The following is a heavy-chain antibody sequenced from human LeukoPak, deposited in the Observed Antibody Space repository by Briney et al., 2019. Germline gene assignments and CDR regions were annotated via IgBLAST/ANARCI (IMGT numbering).Heavy chain of an antibody. V-gene: IGHV3-30*03. J-gene: IGHJ1*01. CDR2: ISYDGSNK. Sequence: GGSLRLSCAASGFTFSSYSMNWVRQAPGKGLEWVAVISYDGSNKYYADSVKGRFTISRDNSKNTLYLQMNSLRAEDTAVYYCASAGDSSGYYLRHAEYFQHWGQGTLVTVSS. CDR3: ASAGDSSGYYLRHAEYFQH. CDR1: GFTFSSYS. D-gene: IGHD3-22*01.